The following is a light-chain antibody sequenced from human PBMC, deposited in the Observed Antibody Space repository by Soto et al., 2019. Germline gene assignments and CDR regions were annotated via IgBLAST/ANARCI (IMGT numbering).Light chain of an antibody. Sequence: QSVLTQPPSVSGAPGQRVTISCTGSNSNIGTGYDLHWYQQLPGTAPKLLIYGNNNRPSGVPDRFSGSKSGTSASLAITGLQAEDEADYYCQSYDISLSGWVFGGGTKLTVL. V-gene: IGLV1-40*01. J-gene: IGLJ3*02. CDR2: GNN. CDR1: NSNIGTGYD. CDR3: QSYDISLSGWV.